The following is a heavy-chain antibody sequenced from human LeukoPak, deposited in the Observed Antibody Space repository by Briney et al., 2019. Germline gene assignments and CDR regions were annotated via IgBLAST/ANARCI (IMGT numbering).Heavy chain of an antibody. D-gene: IGHD6-19*01. CDR1: GFTFSNAW. J-gene: IGHJ4*02. CDR2: IKSKTDGGTT. Sequence: MSGGSLRLSCAASGFTFSNAWMSWVRQAPGKGLEWVGRIKSKTDGGTTDYAAPVKGRFTISRDDSKNTLNLQMNSLKTEDTAVYYCTPSIAVAGSLDYWGQGTLVTVSS. V-gene: IGHV3-15*01. CDR3: TPSIAVAGSLDY.